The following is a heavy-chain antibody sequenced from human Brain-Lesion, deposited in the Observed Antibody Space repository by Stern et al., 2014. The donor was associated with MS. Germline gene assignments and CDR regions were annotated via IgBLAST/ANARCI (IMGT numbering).Heavy chain of an antibody. D-gene: IGHD3-3*01. J-gene: IGHJ6*02. V-gene: IGHV1-2*02. CDR2: INPNTGGT. Sequence: AQLGQSGAEVKKPGASVKVSCKTSGYIFTGYYIHWVRQAPGQGLEWMAWINPNTGGTKYAQKFQGRVTMSRDTSISTAYVELSSLTSDDTAVYYCARDQRGITIFGVVTDYYYLGMDVWGQGTTVTVSS. CDR1: GYIFTGYY. CDR3: ARDQRGITIFGVVTDYYYLGMDV.